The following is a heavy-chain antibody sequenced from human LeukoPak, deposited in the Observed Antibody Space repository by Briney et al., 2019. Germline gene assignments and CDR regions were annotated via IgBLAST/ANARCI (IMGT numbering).Heavy chain of an antibody. J-gene: IGHJ3*01. CDR1: GYTFTSYG. CDR3: ARRSDSSGYHDAFDV. CDR2: ISAYNGNT. V-gene: IGHV1-18*01. D-gene: IGHD3-22*01. Sequence: GASVKVSCKASGYTFTSYGISWVRQAPGQGLEWMGWISAYNGNTNYAQKLQGRVTMTTDTSTSTAYMELSSLRSEDTAVYYCARRSDSSGYHDAFDVWGQGTMVTVSS.